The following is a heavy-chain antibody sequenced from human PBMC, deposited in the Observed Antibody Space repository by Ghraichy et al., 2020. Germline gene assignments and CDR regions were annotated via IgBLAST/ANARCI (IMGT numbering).Heavy chain of an antibody. J-gene: IGHJ4*02. V-gene: IGHV3-30*02. CDR2: LQYDGSNK. D-gene: IGHD2-21*01. CDR3: AKGDSD. Sequence: GGSLRLSCTASGSAFSTYGMHWLRRAPGKGLEWVAFLQYDGSNKYYADSVKGRFTISRDNSKNTLYLQMNSLRAEDTAVYYCAKGDSDWGQGTLVTVSS. CDR1: GSAFSTYG.